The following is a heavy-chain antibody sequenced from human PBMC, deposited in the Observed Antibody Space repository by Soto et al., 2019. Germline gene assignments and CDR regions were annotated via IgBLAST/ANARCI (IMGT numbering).Heavy chain of an antibody. CDR3: ARAHYYDSSGYKDYYGMDV. Sequence: QVQLQESGPGLVKPSGTLSLTCAVSGGSISSSNWWSWVRQPPGKGLEWIGEIYHSGSTNYNPSLKNRCTISVDKSKSQFSLKLSSVTAADTAVYYCARAHYYDSSGYKDYYGMDVWGQGTTVTVSS. V-gene: IGHV4-4*02. D-gene: IGHD3-22*01. CDR1: GGSISSSNW. J-gene: IGHJ6*02. CDR2: IYHSGST.